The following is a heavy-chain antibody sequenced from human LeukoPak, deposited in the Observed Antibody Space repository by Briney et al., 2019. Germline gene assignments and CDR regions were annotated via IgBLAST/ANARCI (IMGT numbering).Heavy chain of an antibody. Sequence: ASVKVSCKASGYTFTGYYMHWVRQAPGQGLEWMGWINPNSGGTNYAQKFQGWVTMTRDTSISTAYMELSRLRSDDTAVYYCARTQSWSYGSGSYEAYYYYYGVDVWGQGTTVTVSS. CDR1: GYTFTGYY. J-gene: IGHJ6*02. CDR2: INPNSGGT. CDR3: ARTQSWSYGSGSYEAYYYYYGVDV. V-gene: IGHV1-2*04. D-gene: IGHD3-10*01.